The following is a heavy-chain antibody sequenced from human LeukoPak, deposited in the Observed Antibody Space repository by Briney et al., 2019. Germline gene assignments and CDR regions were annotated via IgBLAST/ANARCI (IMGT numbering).Heavy chain of an antibody. J-gene: IGHJ4*02. CDR3: ASYGGNSG. Sequence: GGSLRLSCAGSGFALKSYSLSWVRQAPGKGLEWVSSISSTSAYIYYADSVKGRFTISRDNVDNVVYLQMNSLGAEDTAVYYCASYGGNSGWGQGTLVTVSS. V-gene: IGHV3-21*01. CDR1: GFALKSYS. CDR2: ISSTSAYI. D-gene: IGHD4-23*01.